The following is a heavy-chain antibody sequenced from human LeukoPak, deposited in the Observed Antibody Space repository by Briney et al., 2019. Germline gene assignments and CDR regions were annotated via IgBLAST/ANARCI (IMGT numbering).Heavy chain of an antibody. Sequence: PSETLSLTCTVSGGSISSYYWSWMRQSPGKGLEWIGYISNSGNTNHNPSLKSRVTISVDTSKNQLSLKLNSVTAADSAVYYCARSGHTSSWYQSAYYYYGLDVWGQGTTVTVSS. V-gene: IGHV4-59*01. D-gene: IGHD6-13*01. CDR1: GGSISSYY. CDR2: ISNSGNT. J-gene: IGHJ6*02. CDR3: ARSGHTSSWYQSAYYYYGLDV.